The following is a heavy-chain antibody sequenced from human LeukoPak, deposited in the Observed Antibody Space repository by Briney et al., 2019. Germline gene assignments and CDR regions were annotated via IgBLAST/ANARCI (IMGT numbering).Heavy chain of an antibody. CDR1: GYSISSGYY. CDR3: ARGDRRITMVRGVITIGFDY. J-gene: IGHJ4*02. D-gene: IGHD3-10*01. CDR2: INHSGST. Sequence: SETLSLTCTVSGYSISSGYYWGWIRQPPGKGLEWIGEINHSGSTNYNPSLKSRVTISVDTSKNQFSLKLSSVTAADTAVYYCARGDRRITMVRGVITIGFDYWGQGTLVTVSS. V-gene: IGHV4-38-2*02.